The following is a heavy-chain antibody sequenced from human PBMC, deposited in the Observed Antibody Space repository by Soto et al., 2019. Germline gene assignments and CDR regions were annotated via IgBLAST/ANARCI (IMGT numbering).Heavy chain of an antibody. Sequence: GSLRLSCAASGFTFSSYAMHWVRQAPGKGLEWVAVISYDGSNKYYADSVKGRFTISRDNSKNTLYLQMNSLRAEDTAVYYCARDGGQSSGWYNTEDYWGQGT. CDR3: ARDGGQSSGWYNTEDY. V-gene: IGHV3-30-3*01. CDR1: GFTFSSYA. CDR2: ISYDGSNK. D-gene: IGHD6-19*01. J-gene: IGHJ4*02.